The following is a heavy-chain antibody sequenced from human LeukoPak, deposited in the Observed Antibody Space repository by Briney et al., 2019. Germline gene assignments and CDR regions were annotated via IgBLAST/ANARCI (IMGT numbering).Heavy chain of an antibody. J-gene: IGHJ6*02. Sequence: TSVKVSCKASGFTFTSSAVQWVRQARGQRLEWIGWIVVGSGNTNYAQKFQERVTITRDMSTSTAYMELSSLRSEDTAVYYCAADPCSGGSRPYYYYGMDVWGQGTTVTVSS. V-gene: IGHV1-58*01. CDR2: IVVGSGNT. CDR1: GFTFTSSA. D-gene: IGHD2-15*01. CDR3: AADPCSGGSRPYYYYGMDV.